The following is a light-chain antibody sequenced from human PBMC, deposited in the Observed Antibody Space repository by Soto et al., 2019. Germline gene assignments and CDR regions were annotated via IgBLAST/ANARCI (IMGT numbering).Light chain of an antibody. CDR1: SSDVGGHNF. Sequence: QSALTQPASVSGSPGQSITISCTGTSSDVGGHNFVSWYQHHPGKAPKLMIFSVSNRPPGVPDRFSGSKSGNTASLTVSGLQAEDEADYYCSSYGGTNSLKVFGGGTKLTVL. CDR2: SVS. CDR3: SSYGGTNSLKV. V-gene: IGLV2-8*01. J-gene: IGLJ2*01.